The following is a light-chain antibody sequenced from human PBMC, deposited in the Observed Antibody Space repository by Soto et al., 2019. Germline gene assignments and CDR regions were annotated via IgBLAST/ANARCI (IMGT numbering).Light chain of an antibody. V-gene: IGKV3-11*01. CDR1: QTVSSN. CDR3: QQHISWPLT. Sequence: EMVLTQCPATLSASPGEKIALSCRASQTVSSNLAWYQHKPGQAPRLLVYDASNRATGIPTRFSGSGSGTDFTLTISNLEPEDFAVYYCQQHISWPLTFGGGTKVDIK. CDR2: DAS. J-gene: IGKJ4*01.